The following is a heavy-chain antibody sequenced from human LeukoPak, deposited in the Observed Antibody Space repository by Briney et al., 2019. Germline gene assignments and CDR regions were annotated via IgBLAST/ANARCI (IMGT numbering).Heavy chain of an antibody. D-gene: IGHD5-18*01. CDR1: GGSISSGSYY. J-gene: IGHJ4*02. CDR3: ARDSMVIGIDY. CDR2: IYTSGST. Sequence: PSETLSLTCTVSGGSISSGSYYWSWIRQPAGKGLEWIGSIYTSGSTNYNHSLKSRVTISVDTSKNQFSLKLSSVTAADTAVYYCARDSMVIGIDYWGQGTLVTVSS. V-gene: IGHV4-61*02.